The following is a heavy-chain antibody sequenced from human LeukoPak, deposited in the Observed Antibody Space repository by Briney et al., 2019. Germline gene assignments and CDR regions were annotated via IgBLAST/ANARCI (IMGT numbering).Heavy chain of an antibody. D-gene: IGHD6-13*01. CDR1: GDSVSSNSAA. J-gene: IGHJ4*02. CDR2: TYYRPKWYN. CDR3: ARDSIAAAGTPPIFDY. V-gene: IGHV6-1*01. Sequence: SQTLSLTCAISGDSVSSNSAAWNWIRQSPSRGLEWLGRTYYRPKWYNDYAVSVKSRITINPDTSKNQFSLQLNSVTPEDTAVYYCARDSIAAAGTPPIFDYWGQGTLVTVSS.